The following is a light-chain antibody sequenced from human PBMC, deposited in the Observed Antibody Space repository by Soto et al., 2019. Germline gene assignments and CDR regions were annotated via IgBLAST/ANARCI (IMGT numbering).Light chain of an antibody. CDR2: EVN. CDR1: SSDVGSYNR. CDR3: SSYTRSTTLV. V-gene: IGLV2-18*02. Sequence: QSALTQPPSVTGSPGQSVTISCTGTSSDVGSYNRVSWYQQPPGTAPKLMIYEVNNRPSGVPDRFSGSKSGNTASLTISGLPAEDEADYYCSSYTRSTTLVFGGGTKLTVL. J-gene: IGLJ2*01.